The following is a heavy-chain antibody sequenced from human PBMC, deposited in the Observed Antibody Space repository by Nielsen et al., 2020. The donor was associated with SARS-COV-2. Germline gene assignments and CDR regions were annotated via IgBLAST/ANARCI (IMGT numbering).Heavy chain of an antibody. CDR3: ARGVGSKAAIRDNSLGY. CDR1: GFTFSIYD. V-gene: IGHV3-13*04. J-gene: IGHJ4*02. D-gene: IGHD2-2*02. Sequence: GESLKISCATSGFTFSIYDMHWVRQATGKGLEWVSAIGTAGDTYYPGSVKGRFTISRENAKNSLYLQMNSLRAGDTAVYYCARGVGSKAAIRDNSLGYWGQGTLVTVSS. CDR2: IGTAGDT.